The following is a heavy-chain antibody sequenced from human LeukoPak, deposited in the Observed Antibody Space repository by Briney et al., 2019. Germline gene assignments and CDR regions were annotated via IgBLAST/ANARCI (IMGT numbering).Heavy chain of an antibody. Sequence: GGSLRLSCAASGFTFNSYGMHWVRQAPGKGLEWVSSISSGSTYIYYADSMKGRFTISRDNAKNSLYLQMNSLRVEDTAVYYCARDSGRIMVSGVADETYWGQGTLVTVSS. CDR1: GFTFNSYG. CDR2: ISSGSTYI. V-gene: IGHV3-21*01. CDR3: ARDSGRIMVSGVADETY. J-gene: IGHJ4*02. D-gene: IGHD3-3*01.